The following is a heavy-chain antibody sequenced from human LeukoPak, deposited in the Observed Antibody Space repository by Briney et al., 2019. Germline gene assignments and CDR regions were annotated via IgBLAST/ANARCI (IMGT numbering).Heavy chain of an antibody. V-gene: IGHV4-39*07. Sequence: PSETLSLTCTVSGGSISSYYWGWIRQPPGKGLEWIGSIYYSGSTYYNPSLKSRVTISVDTSKNQFSLKLSSVTAADTAVYYCAPYDSSGYYHYWGQGTLVTVSS. J-gene: IGHJ4*02. CDR2: IYYSGST. D-gene: IGHD3-22*01. CDR1: GGSISSYY. CDR3: APYDSSGYYHY.